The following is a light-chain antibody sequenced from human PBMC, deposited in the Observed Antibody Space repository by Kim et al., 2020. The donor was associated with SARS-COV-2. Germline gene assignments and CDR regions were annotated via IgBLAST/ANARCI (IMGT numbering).Light chain of an antibody. CDR2: SNN. V-gene: IGLV1-44*01. J-gene: IGLJ1*01. CDR3: AAWDDSLNGYV. CDR1: SSNIGSNT. Sequence: ELTQPPSASGTPGQRVTISCSGSSSNIGSNTVNWYQQLRGTAPKLLIYSNNQRPSGVPDRFSGSKSGTSASLAISGLQSEDEADYYCAAWDDSLNGYVFGTGTKVTVL.